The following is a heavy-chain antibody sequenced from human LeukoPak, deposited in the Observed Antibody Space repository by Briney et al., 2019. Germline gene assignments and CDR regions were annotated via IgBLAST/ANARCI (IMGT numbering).Heavy chain of an antibody. CDR3: ARDSLSEGFDP. Sequence: GGSLRLSCAASGFTFSSYAMCWVRQAPGKGLEGVSAISGSGGSTYYEDSVKGRFTISRHNSKNTLYLQMNSLRAEDTAVYYCARDSLSEGFDPRGQGTLVTVSS. CDR2: ISGSGGST. V-gene: IGHV3-23*01. J-gene: IGHJ5*02. D-gene: IGHD5/OR15-5a*01. CDR1: GFTFSSYA.